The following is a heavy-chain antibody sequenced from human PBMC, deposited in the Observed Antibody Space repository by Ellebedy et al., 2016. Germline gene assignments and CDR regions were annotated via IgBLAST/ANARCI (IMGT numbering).Heavy chain of an antibody. CDR2: FDPEDGER. CDR1: GNTLIELS. J-gene: IGHJ4*02. CDR3: ATPKGLWFGKGYIEY. V-gene: IGHV1-24*01. D-gene: IGHD3-10*01. Sequence: ASVKVSCKVSGNTLIELSIHWVRQAPGKGLEWMGGFDPEDGERIYAQKFQGRVTMTEDTSTDTAYMELSSLRSEDTAVYYCATPKGLWFGKGYIEYWGQGTLVTVSS.